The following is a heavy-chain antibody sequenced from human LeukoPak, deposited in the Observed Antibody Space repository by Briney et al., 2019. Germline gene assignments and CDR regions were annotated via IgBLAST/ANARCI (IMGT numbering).Heavy chain of an antibody. J-gene: IGHJ4*02. CDR2: IIPIFGTA. V-gene: IGHV1-69*13. D-gene: IGHD3-22*01. CDR1: GGTFSSYA. Sequence: ASVKVSCKASGGTFSSYAISWVRQAPGQGLEWMGGIIPIFGTANYAQKFQGRVTITADESTSTAYMKLSSLRSEDTAVYYCARSNHYYDSSGYRYYFDYWGQGTLVTVSS. CDR3: ARSNHYYDSSGYRYYFDY.